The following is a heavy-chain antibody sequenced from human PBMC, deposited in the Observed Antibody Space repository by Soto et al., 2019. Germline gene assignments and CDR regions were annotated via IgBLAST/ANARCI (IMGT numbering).Heavy chain of an antibody. CDR3: ASRHRGTPWDY. Sequence: EVQLVESGGGLVQPGGSLRLSCAASGFTFSTYWMSWVRRAPGKGLEWVASIKADGSETHYEDSVKGRFTISRDNAKNSLNLQMNSLRVEDTAVYYCASRHRGTPWDYWGQGTLVTVSS. CDR1: GFTFSTYW. D-gene: IGHD1-1*01. J-gene: IGHJ4*02. V-gene: IGHV3-7*01. CDR2: IKADGSET.